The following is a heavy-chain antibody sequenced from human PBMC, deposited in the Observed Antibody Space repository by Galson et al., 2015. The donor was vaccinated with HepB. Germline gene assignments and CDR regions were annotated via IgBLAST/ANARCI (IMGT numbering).Heavy chain of an antibody. CDR3: ARDSNDYGDYGDAFDI. CDR2: IKQDGSEK. J-gene: IGHJ3*02. V-gene: IGHV3-7*03. CDR1: GFTFSSHW. Sequence: SLRLSCAASGFTFSSHWMSWVRQAPGKGLEWVANIKQDGSEKYYVDSVKGRFTISRDNAKNSLYLQMNSLRAEDTAVYYCARDSNDYGDYGDAFDIWGQGTMVTVSS. D-gene: IGHD4-17*01.